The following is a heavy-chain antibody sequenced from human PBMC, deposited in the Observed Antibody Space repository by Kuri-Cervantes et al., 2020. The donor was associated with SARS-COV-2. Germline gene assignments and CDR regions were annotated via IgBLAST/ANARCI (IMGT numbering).Heavy chain of an antibody. J-gene: IGHJ3*02. CDR1: GFTFSSYS. CDR3: ARVSCSSTSCYGRHDAFDI. CDR2: ISSSSSYI. D-gene: IGHD2-2*01. V-gene: IGHV3-21*01. Sequence: GGSLRLSCAASGFTFSSYSMNWVRQAPGKGLEWVSSISSSSSYIYYADSVKGRFTTSRDNAKNSLYLQMNSLRAEDTAVYYCARVSCSSTSCYGRHDAFDIWGQGTMVTVSS.